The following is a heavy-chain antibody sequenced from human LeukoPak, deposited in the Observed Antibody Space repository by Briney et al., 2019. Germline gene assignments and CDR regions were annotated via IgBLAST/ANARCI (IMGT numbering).Heavy chain of an antibody. Sequence: SQTLSLTCVVSGGSISNDGYSWSWIRQPPGKGLEWIGNIYHSGSTFYSQSLKSRITISVDGSKNQFSLKLNSVTAADTAVYYCARVVKSYYYDIRGYRPRDHYYYGMDVWGKG. J-gene: IGHJ6*04. CDR2: IYHSGST. CDR1: GGSISNDGYS. D-gene: IGHD3-22*01. V-gene: IGHV4-30-2*01. CDR3: ARVVKSYYYDIRGYRPRDHYYYGMDV.